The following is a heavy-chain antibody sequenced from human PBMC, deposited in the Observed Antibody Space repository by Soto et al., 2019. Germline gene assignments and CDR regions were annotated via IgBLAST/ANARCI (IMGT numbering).Heavy chain of an antibody. CDR2: IHASGST. CDR3: ARSGYSSGWYTAFDS. V-gene: IGHV4-4*07. J-gene: IGHJ4*02. D-gene: IGHD6-19*01. CDR1: GDSISDYY. Sequence: SETLSLTCSVSGDSISDYYWSWIRQPAGKGLEWIGRIHASGSTISNPSLRSRVGLSVDTSKNQFSLKLNSLTAADTAMYYCARSGYSSGWYTAFDSWSQGTLVTVSS.